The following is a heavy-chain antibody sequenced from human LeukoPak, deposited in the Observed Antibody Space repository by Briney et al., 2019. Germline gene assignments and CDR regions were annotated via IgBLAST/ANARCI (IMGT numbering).Heavy chain of an antibody. Sequence: HAGGSLRLSCAASGFTFSSYAMHWVRQAPGKGLEWVAVISYDGSNKYYADSVKGRFTISRDNSKNTLYLQMNSLRAEDTAVYYCAKEPFLLGYCSSTSCYGLDYWGQEPWSPSPQ. CDR3: AKEPFLLGYCSSTSCYGLDY. J-gene: IGHJ4*01. V-gene: IGHV3-30*04. CDR1: GFTFSSYA. CDR2: ISYDGSNK. D-gene: IGHD2-2*01.